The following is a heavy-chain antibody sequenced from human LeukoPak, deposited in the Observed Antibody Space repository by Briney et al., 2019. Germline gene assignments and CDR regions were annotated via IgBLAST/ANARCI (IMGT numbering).Heavy chain of an antibody. J-gene: IGHJ4*02. CDR1: GFTFSSYG. CDR2: IWYDGSNK. Sequence: GGSLRLSCAASGFTFSSYGMHWVRQAPGKGLEWVAVIWYDGSNKYYADSVKGRFTISRDNSKNTLYLQMNSLRAEDTAVYYCARYRIELGELTYYFDYWGQGTLVTVSS. CDR3: ARYRIELGELTYYFDY. D-gene: IGHD3-16*02. V-gene: IGHV3-33*01.